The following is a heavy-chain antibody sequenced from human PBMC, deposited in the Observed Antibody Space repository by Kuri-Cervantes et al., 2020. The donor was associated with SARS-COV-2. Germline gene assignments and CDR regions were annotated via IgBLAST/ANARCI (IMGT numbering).Heavy chain of an antibody. D-gene: IGHD3-3*01. V-gene: IGHV5-51*01. CDR3: ARQYRDNYDFWSGYPGFAGRYGWFDP. Sequence: KVSCKGSGYTFTYFWIGWVRQMPGKGLEWMGIIYPGDSETRYSPSFQGQVTISADKSISTAYLQWSSLKASDTAMYYCARQYRDNYDFWSGYPGFAGRYGWFDPWGQGTLVTVSS. J-gene: IGHJ5*02. CDR1: GYTFTYFW. CDR2: IYPGDSET.